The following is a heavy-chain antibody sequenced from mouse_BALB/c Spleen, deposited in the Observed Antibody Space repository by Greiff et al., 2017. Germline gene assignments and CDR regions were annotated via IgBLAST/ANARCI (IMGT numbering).Heavy chain of an antibody. D-gene: IGHD1-1*01. Sequence: QVQLKQPGAELVKPGASVKLSCKASGYTFTSYYMYWVKQRPGQGLEWIGGINPSNGGTNFNEKFKSKATLTVDKSSSTAYMQLSSLTSEDSAVYYCTRSSHYYGSGWFAYWGQGTLVTVSA. CDR3: TRSSHYYGSGWFAY. CDR1: GYTFTSYY. CDR2: INPSNGGT. V-gene: IGHV1S81*02. J-gene: IGHJ3*01.